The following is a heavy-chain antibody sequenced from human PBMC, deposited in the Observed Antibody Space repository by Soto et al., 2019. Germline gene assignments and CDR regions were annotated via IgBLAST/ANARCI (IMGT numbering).Heavy chain of an antibody. CDR2: ISGTSNYM. Sequence: GGSLRLSCAASGFTFSTSDMNWARQAPGKGLEWVSSISGTSNYMYYVDSVKGRFTISRDNAKNSLYLQMNSLRAEDTAVYFCARDTSSSYNYYYGMDVWGQGTTVTVSS. D-gene: IGHD2-2*01. CDR3: ARDTSSSYNYYYGMDV. CDR1: GFTFSTSD. J-gene: IGHJ6*02. V-gene: IGHV3-21*01.